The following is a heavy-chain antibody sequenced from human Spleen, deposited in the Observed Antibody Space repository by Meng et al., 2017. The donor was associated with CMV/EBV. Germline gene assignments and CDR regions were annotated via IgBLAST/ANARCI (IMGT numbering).Heavy chain of an antibody. CDR2: INPNSGGT. Sequence: ASVKVSCKASGYTFTTYSITWVRQAPGQGLEWMGWINPNSGGTIYAQKFEDRVTLTSDTSISTAYMELRRLRSDDTAVFFCARLFHTTLGTNYYYGMDVWGQGTTVTVSS. CDR3: ARLFHTTLGTNYYYGMDV. D-gene: IGHD3-3*01. CDR1: GYTFTTYS. V-gene: IGHV1-2*02. J-gene: IGHJ6*02.